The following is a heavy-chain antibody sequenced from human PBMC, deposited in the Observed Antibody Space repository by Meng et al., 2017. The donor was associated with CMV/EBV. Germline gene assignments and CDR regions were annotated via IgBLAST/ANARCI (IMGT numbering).Heavy chain of an antibody. V-gene: IGHV1-2*02. CDR3: AIEKGVAGKDYYYGMDV. CDR1: GYTFTGYY. D-gene: IGHD6-19*01. J-gene: IGHJ6*02. Sequence: ASVKVSCKASGYTFTGYYMHWVRRAPGQGLEWMGWINPNSGGTNYAQKFQGRVTMTRDTSISTAYMELSRLRSDDTAVYYCAIEKGVAGKDYYYGMDVWGQGTTVTVSS. CDR2: INPNSGGT.